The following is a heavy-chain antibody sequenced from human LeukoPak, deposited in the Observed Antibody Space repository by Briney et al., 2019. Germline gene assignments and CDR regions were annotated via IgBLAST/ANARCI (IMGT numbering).Heavy chain of an antibody. CDR2: IKQDGSEK. V-gene: IGHV3-7*01. J-gene: IGHJ4*02. CDR3: ARDRMDYYDSSGYYGLYYFDY. D-gene: IGHD3-22*01. CDR1: GFTFSSYW. Sequence: GGSLRLSCAASGFTFSSYWMSWVRQAPGKGLEWVANIKQDGSEKYYVDSVKGRFTISRDNAKNSLYLQMISLRAEDTAVYYCARDRMDYYDSSGYYGLYYFDYWGQGTLVTVSS.